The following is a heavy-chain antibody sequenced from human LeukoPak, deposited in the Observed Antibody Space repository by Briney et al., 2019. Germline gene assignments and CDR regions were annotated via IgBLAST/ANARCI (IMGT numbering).Heavy chain of an antibody. D-gene: IGHD3-16*02. CDR1: GFTFSSYE. CDR3: ASANMITFGGVIVPKGY. Sequence: PGGSLRLSCAASGFTFSSYEMNWVRQAPGKGLEWVSYISSSGSTIYYADSVKGRFTIPRDNAKNSLYLQMNSLRAEDTAVYYCASANMITFGGVIVPKGYWGQGTLVTVSS. J-gene: IGHJ4*02. V-gene: IGHV3-48*03. CDR2: ISSSGSTI.